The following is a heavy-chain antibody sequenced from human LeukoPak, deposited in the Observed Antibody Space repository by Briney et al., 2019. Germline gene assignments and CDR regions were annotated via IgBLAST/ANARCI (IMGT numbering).Heavy chain of an antibody. D-gene: IGHD4-23*01. J-gene: IGHJ5*02. CDR1: GYTFTTYD. Sequence: ASVKLSCKSSGYTFTTYDINWVRQATGQGLGWMGWMNPNSGNTGYAQKFQGRVTMTRNTSISTAYMELSSLRSEDTAVYYCARGPNKSDGGNSGSAWFDPWGQGTLVTVSS. CDR2: MNPNSGNT. CDR3: ARGPNKSDGGNSGSAWFDP. V-gene: IGHV1-8*01.